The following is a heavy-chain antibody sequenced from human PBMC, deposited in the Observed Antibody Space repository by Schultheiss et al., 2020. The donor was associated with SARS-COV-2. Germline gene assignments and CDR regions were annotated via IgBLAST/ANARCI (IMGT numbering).Heavy chain of an antibody. V-gene: IGHV4-30-4*08. Sequence: SETLSLTCTVSGGSISSGGYYWGWIRQPPGKGLEWIGYIYYSGSTYYNPSLKSRVTISVDTSKNQFSLKLSSVTAADTAVYYCARGAYGSRRKYYFDYWGQGTLVTVSS. CDR1: GGSISSGGYY. CDR3: ARGAYGSRRKYYFDY. D-gene: IGHD3-10*01. CDR2: IYYSGST. J-gene: IGHJ4*02.